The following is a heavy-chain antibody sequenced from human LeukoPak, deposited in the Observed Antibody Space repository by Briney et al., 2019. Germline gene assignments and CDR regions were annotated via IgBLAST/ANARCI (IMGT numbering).Heavy chain of an antibody. CDR2: ISYDGSNK. CDR3: ARDGDYGDYSYYFDY. Sequence: PGGSLRLSCAASGFTFSSYAMRWVRQAPGKGLEWVAVISYDGSNKYYADSVKGRFTISRDNSRNTLYLQMNSLRAEDTAVYYCARDGDYGDYSYYFDYWGQGTLVTVSS. D-gene: IGHD4-17*01. CDR1: GFTFSSYA. J-gene: IGHJ4*02. V-gene: IGHV3-30-3*01.